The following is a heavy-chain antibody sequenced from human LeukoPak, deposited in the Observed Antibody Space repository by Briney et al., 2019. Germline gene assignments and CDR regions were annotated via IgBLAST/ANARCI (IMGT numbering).Heavy chain of an antibody. Sequence: PEGSLRLSCAASGFTFSSYAMSWVRQAPGKGLEWVSAISGSGGSTYYADSVKGRFTITRDNSKNTLYLQMNSLRAEDTAVYYCAKDTDYYDSSGYYDYWGQGTLVTVSS. CDR2: ISGSGGST. CDR1: GFTFSSYA. D-gene: IGHD3-22*01. CDR3: AKDTDYYDSSGYYDY. V-gene: IGHV3-23*01. J-gene: IGHJ4*02.